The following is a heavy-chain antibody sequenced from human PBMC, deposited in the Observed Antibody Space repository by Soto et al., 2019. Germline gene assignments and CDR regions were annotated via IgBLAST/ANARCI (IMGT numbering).Heavy chain of an antibody. Sequence: SETLSLTCTVSGGSINSGGNYWSWVRQHPGKGLEWIGYIYYSGTTHYNPSLRSRVTISIDTSKNQFSLQLSSVTAADTAMYYCARGNNFDYGEDWGQGTLVTVS. CDR2: IYYSGTT. CDR1: GGSINSGGNY. J-gene: IGHJ4*02. V-gene: IGHV4-31*03. D-gene: IGHD4-17*01. CDR3: ARGNNFDYGED.